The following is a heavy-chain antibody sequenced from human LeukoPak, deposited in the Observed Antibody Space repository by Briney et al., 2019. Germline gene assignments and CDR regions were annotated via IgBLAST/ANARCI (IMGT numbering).Heavy chain of an antibody. CDR3: ARTMVRGASPFDY. D-gene: IGHD3-10*01. Sequence: ASVKVSCKASGYTFTGYYMHWVRQAPGRGLEWMGWINPNSGGTNYAQKFQGRVTMTRDTSISTAYMELSRLRSDDTAVYYCARTMVRGASPFDYWGQGTLVTVSS. CDR2: INPNSGGT. V-gene: IGHV1-2*02. CDR1: GYTFTGYY. J-gene: IGHJ4*02.